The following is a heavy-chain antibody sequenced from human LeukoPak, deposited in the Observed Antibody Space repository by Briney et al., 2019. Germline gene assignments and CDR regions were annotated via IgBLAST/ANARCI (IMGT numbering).Heavy chain of an antibody. CDR3: ASPGSSWYGGPYY. CDR1: GYSFTSYW. CDR2: IYPGDSDT. Sequence: GASLKISCKGSGYSFTSYWIGGVRQMPGKGLEWMGIIYPGDSDTRYSPSFQGQVTISADKSISTAYLQWSSLKASDTAMYYCASPGSSWYGGPYYWGQGTLVTVSS. D-gene: IGHD6-13*01. V-gene: IGHV5-51*01. J-gene: IGHJ4*02.